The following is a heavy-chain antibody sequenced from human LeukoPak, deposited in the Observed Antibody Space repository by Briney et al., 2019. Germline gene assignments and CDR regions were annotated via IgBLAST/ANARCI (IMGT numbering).Heavy chain of an antibody. J-gene: IGHJ4*02. Sequence: GASVKVSCKASGYTFTDYYMHWVRQAPGQGLEWMGWINPNSGGTNYAQKFQGRVTMTRDTSISTAYMELCRLRSDDTAVFYCAREEVIAAAGPTLDYWGQGALVTVSS. CDR2: INPNSGGT. D-gene: IGHD6-13*01. V-gene: IGHV1-2*02. CDR1: GYTFTDYY. CDR3: AREEVIAAAGPTLDY.